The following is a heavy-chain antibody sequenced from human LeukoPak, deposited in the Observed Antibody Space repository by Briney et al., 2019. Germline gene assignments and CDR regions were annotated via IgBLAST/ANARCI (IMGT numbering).Heavy chain of an antibody. CDR3: ARDNDFDY. Sequence: ASVKVSCKASGYTFTGCFMHWVRQAPGQGLEWMGWINPNSGDTNYAQKFQGRVAMTRDMSTSTVYMELSSLRSEDTAVYYCARDNDFDYWGQGTLVTVSS. V-gene: IGHV1-2*02. D-gene: IGHD2-8*01. CDR1: GYTFTGCF. J-gene: IGHJ4*02. CDR2: INPNSGDT.